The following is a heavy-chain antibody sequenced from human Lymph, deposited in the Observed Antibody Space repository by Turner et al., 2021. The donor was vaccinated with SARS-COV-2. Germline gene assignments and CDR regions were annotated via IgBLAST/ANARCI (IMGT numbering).Heavy chain of an antibody. CDR3: ARGSYSGGGMDV. V-gene: IGHV1-8*02. CDR2: INPNSGNT. Sequence: QVQLVQSGAEVKKPGASVKVSCKAPGYTFTSYDINWVRQATGQGLEWMGWINPNSGNTGYAQKFKGRVTMTRNTSINTAYMELNSLRSEDTAVYYCARGSYSGGGMDVWGQGTTVTVSS. D-gene: IGHD1-26*01. J-gene: IGHJ6*02. CDR1: GYTFTSYD.